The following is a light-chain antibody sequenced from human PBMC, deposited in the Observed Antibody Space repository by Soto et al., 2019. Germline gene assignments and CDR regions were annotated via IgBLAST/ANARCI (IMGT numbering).Light chain of an antibody. V-gene: IGLV2-14*03. Sequence: QSALAQPASVSGAPGQAITISCTGTTSDVGRYDYVSWFQQHPGKAPKLIIYDVSHWPSGVSDRFSGSKSGNTASLTISGLQAEDEADYYCSSFTTSTTFAFGTGTKVTVL. CDR1: TSDVGRYDY. J-gene: IGLJ1*01. CDR3: SSFTTSTTFA. CDR2: DVS.